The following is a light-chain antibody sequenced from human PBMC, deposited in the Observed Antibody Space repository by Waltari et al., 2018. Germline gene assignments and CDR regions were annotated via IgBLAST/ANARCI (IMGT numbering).Light chain of an antibody. V-gene: IGKV3-15*01. CDR3: QQYNNWPGA. CDR2: GAS. Sequence: ETVMTQSPVTLSVSPGESVTLSCTTSQYVSNNLAWYQQKPGQSPRLLIYGASTRASGVPARFSGSGSVTSFTLTISSLQSEDFGLYYCQQYNNWPGAFGPGTKVDVE. CDR1: QYVSNN. J-gene: IGKJ3*01.